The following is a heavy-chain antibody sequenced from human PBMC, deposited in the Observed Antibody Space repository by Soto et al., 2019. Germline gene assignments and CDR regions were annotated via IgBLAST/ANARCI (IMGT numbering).Heavy chain of an antibody. D-gene: IGHD5-18*01. J-gene: IGHJ6*02. CDR3: ARDVSGWIQYGMDV. CDR2: ISSSSSYI. V-gene: IGHV3-21*01. CDR1: GFTFSSYS. Sequence: NPGGSLRLSCAASGFTFSSYSMNWVRQAPGKGLEWVSSISSSSSYIYYADSVKGRFTISRDNAKNSLYLQMNSLRAEDTAVYYCARDVSGWIQYGMDVWGQGTTVTVSS.